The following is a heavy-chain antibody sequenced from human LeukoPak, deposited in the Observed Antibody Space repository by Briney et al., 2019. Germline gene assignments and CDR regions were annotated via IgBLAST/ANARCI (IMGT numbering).Heavy chain of an antibody. Sequence: GSLRLSCAASGFTFSSYSMNWVRQAPGKGLEWVSYISSSSSTIYYADSVKGRFTISRDNAKNSLYLQMNSLRAEDTAVYYCARDPSYYYGSGRSWGQGTLVTVSS. V-gene: IGHV3-48*04. J-gene: IGHJ4*02. D-gene: IGHD3-10*01. CDR3: ARDPSYYYGSGRS. CDR1: GFTFSSYS. CDR2: ISSSSSTI.